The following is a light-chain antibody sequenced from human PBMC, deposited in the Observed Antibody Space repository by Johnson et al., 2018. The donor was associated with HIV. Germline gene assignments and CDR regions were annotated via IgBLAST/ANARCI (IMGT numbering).Light chain of an antibody. CDR3: GTWDSSLHASYL. Sequence: QSVLTQPPSVSAAPGQKVTISCSGNNSNIGNNYVSWYQHLPGTAPKLLIYDNDQRPSGIPDRFSGSKSGTSATLDITGLQTGDGADYYCGTWDSSLHASYLFGTGTKVIVL. CDR1: NSNIGNNY. J-gene: IGLJ1*01. V-gene: IGLV1-51*01. CDR2: DND.